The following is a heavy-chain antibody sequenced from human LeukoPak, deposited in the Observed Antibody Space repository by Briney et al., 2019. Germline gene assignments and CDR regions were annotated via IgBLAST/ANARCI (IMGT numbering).Heavy chain of an antibody. J-gene: IGHJ4*02. V-gene: IGHV3-53*01. CDR1: GFTVSSNY. D-gene: IGHD3-16*02. CDR3: AREAYYDYVWGSYRYTDY. CDR2: IYSGGST. Sequence: GGSLRLSCAASGFTVSSNYMSWVRQAPGKGLEWVSVIYSGGSTYYADSVKGRFTISRDNSKNTLYLQMNSLRAEDTAVYYCAREAYYDYVWGSYRYTDYWGQGTLVTVSS.